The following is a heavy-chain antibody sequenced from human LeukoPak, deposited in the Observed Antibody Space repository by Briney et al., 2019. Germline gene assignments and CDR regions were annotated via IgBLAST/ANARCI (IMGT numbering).Heavy chain of an antibody. CDR3: ARDRSYCGGDCYSMYYFDY. J-gene: IGHJ4*02. V-gene: IGHV3-7*01. CDR1: EFTFSNYW. CDR2: IKEDGSEK. D-gene: IGHD2-21*02. Sequence: SGGSLRLSCAASEFTFSNYWMSWVRQAPGKGLEWVANIKEDGSEKYYVDSVKGRFTISRDNAKNSLYLQMNSLRAEDTAVYYCARDRSYCGGDCYSMYYFDYWGQGTLVTVSS.